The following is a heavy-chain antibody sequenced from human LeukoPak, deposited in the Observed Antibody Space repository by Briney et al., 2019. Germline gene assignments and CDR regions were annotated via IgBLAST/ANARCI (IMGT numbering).Heavy chain of an antibody. D-gene: IGHD4-23*01. CDR1: GFTFSSYG. CDR3: ARGSGSNSTNDP. J-gene: IGHJ5*02. CDR2: ISGSGGST. V-gene: IGHV3-23*01. Sequence: AGGSLRLSCAASGFTFSSYGMSWVRQAPGKGLEWVSGISGSGGSTYYADSVKGRFTISRDNSKNVVYLQMNSLRAEDTAVYYCARGSGSNSTNDPWGQGTLVTVSS.